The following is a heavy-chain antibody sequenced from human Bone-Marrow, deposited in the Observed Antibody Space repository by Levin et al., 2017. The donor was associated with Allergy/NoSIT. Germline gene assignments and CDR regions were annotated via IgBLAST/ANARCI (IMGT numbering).Heavy chain of an antibody. Sequence: KSSETLSLTCAVSGASVSSSTWWSWVRQPPGKGLEWIGEIYPSGNTNYNPSLKSRVTISLDESKNQFSLNLTSVTAADTAVYFCATSGYSTSWGAFCLDNWGQGTLVTVSS. CDR1: GASVSSSTW. V-gene: IGHV4-4*02. CDR3: ATSGYSTSWGAFCLDN. J-gene: IGHJ4*02. CDR2: IYPSGNT. D-gene: IGHD2-2*01.